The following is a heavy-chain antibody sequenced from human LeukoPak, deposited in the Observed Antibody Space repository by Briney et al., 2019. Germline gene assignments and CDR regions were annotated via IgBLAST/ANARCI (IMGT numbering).Heavy chain of an antibody. J-gene: IGHJ4*02. CDR2: FYTSGST. Sequence: KPSETLSLTCTVSGGSISSYYWSWIRQPAGKGLEWIGRFYTSGSTHYNPSLKSRVTMSIDTSKNQFSLKLSSVTAADTAVYYCARDARLHYYFDYWGQGTPVTASS. CDR3: ARDARLHYYFDY. D-gene: IGHD6-25*01. V-gene: IGHV4-4*07. CDR1: GGSISSYY.